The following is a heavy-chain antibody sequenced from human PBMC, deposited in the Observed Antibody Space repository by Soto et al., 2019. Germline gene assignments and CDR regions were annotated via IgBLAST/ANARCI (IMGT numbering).Heavy chain of an antibody. J-gene: IGHJ4*02. V-gene: IGHV4-59*01. CDR3: ARVSSIAYDSYYFDY. Sequence: SETLSLTCTVSGASITQYYWNWIRQSPGKGLEWIVSVSSTGSTVFNPSLTSRVTVSLDTSKNQFSLTLNSVTAADTAVYYCARVSSIAYDSYYFDYWGLGTLITVS. CDR1: GASITQYY. D-gene: IGHD5-12*01. CDR2: VSSTGST.